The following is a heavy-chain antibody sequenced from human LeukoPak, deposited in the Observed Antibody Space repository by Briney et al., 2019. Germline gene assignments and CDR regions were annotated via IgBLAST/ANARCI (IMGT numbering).Heavy chain of an antibody. J-gene: IGHJ6*03. CDR2: IHTSASN. CDR3: ARDSQQWLVRHGGYYYCMDV. Sequence: KPSETLSLSCTFYGDSISSYYCGSVRQPAGKGLELVGRIHTSASNNYNPSRKSRVTISVNKSKNQFSLKLSSVTAADTAVYYCARDSQQWLVRHGGYYYCMDVWGKGTTVTVSS. D-gene: IGHD6-19*01. V-gene: IGHV4-4*07. CDR1: GDSISSYY.